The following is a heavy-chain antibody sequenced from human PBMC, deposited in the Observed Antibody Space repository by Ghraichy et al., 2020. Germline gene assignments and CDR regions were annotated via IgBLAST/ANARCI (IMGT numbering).Heavy chain of an antibody. V-gene: IGHV3-7*01. D-gene: IGHD3/OR15-3a*01. CDR3: ARKGLDGAYYFDY. CDR2: IKQDGSEK. CDR1: GFTFSSYW. J-gene: IGHJ4*02. Sequence: GGSLRLSCAASGFTFSSYWMSWVRQAPGKGLEWVANIKQDGSEKYYVDSVKGRFTISRDNAKNSLYLQMNSLRAEDTAVYYCARKGLDGAYYFDYWGQGTLVTVSS.